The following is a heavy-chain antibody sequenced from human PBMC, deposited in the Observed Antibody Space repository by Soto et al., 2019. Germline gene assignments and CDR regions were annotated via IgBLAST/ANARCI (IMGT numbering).Heavy chain of an antibody. Sequence: EVQLVETGGGLIQPGGALRLSCAASGFTVSGNYMSWVRQAPGKGLEWVSVIYNGGGTYYADSVKGRFTISRYNSKNTLYLQMNSLRAEDTAVYYCASTRGSSYDYWGQGTLVNVSS. CDR3: ASTRGSSYDY. J-gene: IGHJ4*02. D-gene: IGHD6-6*01. CDR1: GFTVSGNY. V-gene: IGHV3-53*02. CDR2: IYNGGGT.